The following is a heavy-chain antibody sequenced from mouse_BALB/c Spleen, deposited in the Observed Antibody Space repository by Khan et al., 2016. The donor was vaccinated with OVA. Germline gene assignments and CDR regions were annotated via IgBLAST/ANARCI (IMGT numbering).Heavy chain of an antibody. D-gene: IGHD2-4*01. J-gene: IGHJ3*01. CDR1: GYTFSSYW. CDR2: INPSNGRT. CDR3: ARSTVSRAEFIY. Sequence: QVQLQQPGAELVKPGASVQLSCKASGYTFSSYWMLWVKQRPGQGLQWIGDINPSNGRTNYNEKFKNKATLTVDTSSSTAYMQLSSLTSEDSAVYDCARSTVSRAEFIYWGQGTLVTVSA. V-gene: IGHV1S81*02.